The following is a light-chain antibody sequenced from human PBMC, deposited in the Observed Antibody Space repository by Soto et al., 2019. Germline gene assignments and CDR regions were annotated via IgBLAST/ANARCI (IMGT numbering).Light chain of an antibody. V-gene: IGKV1-39*01. CDR3: QQRYSSPLT. J-gene: IGKJ3*01. CDR2: AAS. CDR1: QSISSY. Sequence: DIQMTQSPSSLSASVGDRVTITCRASQSISSYLNWYQQKPGKAPKLLIYAASSLQSGVPSRLSGSGSGTDFTLTISSLQPEDVATYYCQQRYSSPLTFGPGTKVDIK.